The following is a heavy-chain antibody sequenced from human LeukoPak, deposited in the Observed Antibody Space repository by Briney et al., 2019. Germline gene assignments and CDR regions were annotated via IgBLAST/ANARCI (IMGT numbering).Heavy chain of an antibody. J-gene: IGHJ5*02. CDR2: IYTSGST. CDR3: AEWATSDWFDP. V-gene: IGHV4-61*02. CDR1: GNSISSGDNY. Sequence: PSETLSLTCTVSGNSISSGDNYWSWIRQPAGKGLEWIGRIYTSGSTNYNPSLKSRVTISVDTSKNQFSLKLSSVTAADTAVYYCAEWATSDWFDPWGQGTLVTVSS. D-gene: IGHD1-26*01.